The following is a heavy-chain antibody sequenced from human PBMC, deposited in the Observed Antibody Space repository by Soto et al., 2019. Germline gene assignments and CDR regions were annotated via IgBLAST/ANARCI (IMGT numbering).Heavy chain of an antibody. CDR2: IYWDDDK. CDR1: GFSLTTSGVG. J-gene: IGHJ4*02. V-gene: IGHV2-5*02. D-gene: IGHD3-3*01. Sequence: QITLNESGPTQVKPRQTLTLTCTFSGFSLTTSGVGVGWIRQSPGKAPEWLALIYWDDDKRYSPSLKIRLTITKDTSKNHVVLTMADLDPADTATYYCAHRVLRTVFGLVTTTAIYFDFWGQGTPVAVSS. CDR3: AHRVLRTVFGLVTTTAIYFDF.